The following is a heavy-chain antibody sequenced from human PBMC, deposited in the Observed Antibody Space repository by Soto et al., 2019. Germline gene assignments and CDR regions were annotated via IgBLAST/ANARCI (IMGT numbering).Heavy chain of an antibody. V-gene: IGHV1-69*13. CDR2: IIPIFGTA. J-gene: IGHJ6*02. CDR1: GGTFSSYA. Sequence: GASVKVSCKASGGTFSSYAISWVRQAPGQGLEWMGGIIPIFGTANYAQKFQGRVTITADESTSTAYMELSSLRSEDTAVYYCARGPSVATIEHGMDVWGQGTTVTVSS. CDR3: ARGPSVATIEHGMDV. D-gene: IGHD5-12*01.